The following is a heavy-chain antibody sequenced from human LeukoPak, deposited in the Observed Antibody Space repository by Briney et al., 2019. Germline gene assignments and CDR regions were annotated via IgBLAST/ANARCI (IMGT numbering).Heavy chain of an antibody. D-gene: IGHD3-22*01. CDR3: TGVYDSSLSPGAFDI. CDR1: GFTFSNAW. Sequence: SGGSLRLSCAASGFTFSNAWMSWVRQAPGKGLEWVGRIKSKTDGGTTDYAAPVKGRFTISRDDSKNTLYLQMNSLKTEDTAVYYCTGVYDSSLSPGAFDIWGQGTMVTVSS. CDR2: IKSKTDGGTT. J-gene: IGHJ3*02. V-gene: IGHV3-15*01.